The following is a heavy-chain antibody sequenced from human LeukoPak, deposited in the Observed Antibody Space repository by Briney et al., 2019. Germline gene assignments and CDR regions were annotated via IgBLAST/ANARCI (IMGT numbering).Heavy chain of an antibody. D-gene: IGHD1-26*01. V-gene: IGHV4-34*01. Sequence: SETLSLTCAVYGGSFSGYYWSWIRQPPGKGLEWIGEINHSGSTNYNPSLKSRVTISVDTSKNQFSLKLSSVTAADTAVYYCARGRVGAKFVLDYWGQGTLVTVSS. CDR1: GGSFSGYY. CDR3: ARGRVGAKFVLDY. CDR2: INHSGST. J-gene: IGHJ4*02.